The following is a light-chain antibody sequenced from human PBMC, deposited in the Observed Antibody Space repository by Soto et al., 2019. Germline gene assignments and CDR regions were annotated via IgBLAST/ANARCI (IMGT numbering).Light chain of an antibody. Sequence: QSVLTQPPSVSAAPGQEVTISCSGSSSNVGPNYLSWYQQLPGTAPKLVIYDNNKRPSGIPARFSGSKSGTSATLGITGLQTGDEADYYCRACDDRLTVYVFGGGTKLTVL. CDR2: DNN. CDR3: RACDDRLTVYV. J-gene: IGLJ2*01. CDR1: SSNVGPNY. V-gene: IGLV1-51*01.